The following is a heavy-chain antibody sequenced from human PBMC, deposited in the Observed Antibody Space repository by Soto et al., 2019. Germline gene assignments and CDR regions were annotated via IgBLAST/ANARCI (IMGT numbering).Heavy chain of an antibody. CDR1: GGSISSSSYY. CDR3: AGTPEYSSSSSDFDY. Sequence: SETLSLTCTVSGGSISSSSYYWGWIRQPPGKGLEWIGSIYYSGSTYYNPSLKSRVTISVDTSKNQFSLKLSSVTAADTAVYYCAGTPEYSSSSSDFDYWGQGTLVTVPQ. CDR2: IYYSGST. D-gene: IGHD6-6*01. J-gene: IGHJ4*02. V-gene: IGHV4-39*01.